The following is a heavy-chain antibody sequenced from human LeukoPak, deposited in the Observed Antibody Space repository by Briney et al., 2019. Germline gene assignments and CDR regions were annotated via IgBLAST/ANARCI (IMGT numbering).Heavy chain of an antibody. Sequence: SETLSLTCTVSGRSISSYYWSWIRQPAGKGLEWIGRIYTSGSTNYNPSLKSRVTMSVDTSKNQFSLKLSSVTAADTAVYYCARDPRSGKYAACFDPWGQGTLVTVSS. CDR3: ARDPRSGKYAACFDP. V-gene: IGHV4-4*07. CDR1: GRSISSYY. J-gene: IGHJ5*02. CDR2: IYTSGST. D-gene: IGHD5-12*01.